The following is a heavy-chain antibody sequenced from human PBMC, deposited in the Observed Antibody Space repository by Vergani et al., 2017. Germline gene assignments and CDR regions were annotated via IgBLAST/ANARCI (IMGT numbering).Heavy chain of an antibody. J-gene: IGHJ3*02. CDR1: GFTFSDYY. Sequence: QVQLVESGGGVVKPGGSLRLSCAASGFTFSDYYMSRIRQAPGKGLEWVSYISSSGSTIYYADSVKGRFTISRDNAKNSLYLQMNSLRAEDTAVYYCARALLGRDDSSGYYVDAFDIWGQGTMVTVSS. D-gene: IGHD3-22*01. CDR2: ISSSGSTI. CDR3: ARALLGRDDSSGYYVDAFDI. V-gene: IGHV3-11*01.